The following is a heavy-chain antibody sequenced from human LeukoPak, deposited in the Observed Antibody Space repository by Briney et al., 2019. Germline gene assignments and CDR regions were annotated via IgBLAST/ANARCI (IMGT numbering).Heavy chain of an antibody. CDR3: ARTPVGGPFDC. CDR1: GFTFSSYA. V-gene: IGHV3-30*01. J-gene: IGHJ4*02. D-gene: IGHD1-26*01. CDR2: ISYDGSNK. Sequence: GGSLRLSCAAPGFTFSSYAMHWVRQAPGKGLEWVAVISYDGSNKYYADSVKGRFTISRDNSKNTLYLQMNSLRAEDTAVYYCARTPVGGPFDCWGQGTLVTVSS.